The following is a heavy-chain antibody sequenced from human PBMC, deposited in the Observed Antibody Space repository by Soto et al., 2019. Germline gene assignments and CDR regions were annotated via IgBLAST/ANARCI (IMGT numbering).Heavy chain of an antibody. CDR3: SRGRCGVY. CDR1: GYAFTTYG. V-gene: IGHV1-18*01. Sequence: QVHLVQSGAEVKKPGASVKVSCKGSGYAFTTYGITWVRQAPGQGLEWMGWISAHNGNTNYAQKLQGRVTVTRDTTTCTAYMELRSLRSDDTAVYYCSRGRCGVYWGEGAVVNGST. CDR2: ISAHNGNT. D-gene: IGHD3-10*01. J-gene: IGHJ4*02.